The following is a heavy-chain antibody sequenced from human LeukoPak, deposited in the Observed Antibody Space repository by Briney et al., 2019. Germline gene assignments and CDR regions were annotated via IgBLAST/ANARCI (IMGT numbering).Heavy chain of an antibody. V-gene: IGHV4-59*12. J-gene: IGHJ6*03. D-gene: IGHD4-17*01. Sequence: SETLSLTCTVSGGSISSYYWSWIRQPPGKGLEWIGYIYYSGSTNYNPSLKSRVTMSVDTSKNQFSLKLSSVTAADTAVYYCARELDGDYESYYYYYMDVWGKGTTVTVSS. CDR1: GGSISSYY. CDR3: ARELDGDYESYYYYYMDV. CDR2: IYYSGST.